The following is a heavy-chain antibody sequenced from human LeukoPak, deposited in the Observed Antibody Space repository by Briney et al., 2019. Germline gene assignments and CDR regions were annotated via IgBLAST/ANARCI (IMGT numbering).Heavy chain of an antibody. CDR1: GGSFSGYQ. Sequence: PSETLSLTCAVYGGSFSGYQWSWVRQPPGKGLEWIGEINHSGVADYNPSLKSRVTISLDTSKNQSSLRLRSVTAADTAMYYCARILRYYGSGSYGYWGQGTLVTVSS. V-gene: IGHV4-34*01. CDR2: INHSGVA. CDR3: ARILRYYGSGSYGY. D-gene: IGHD3-10*01. J-gene: IGHJ4*02.